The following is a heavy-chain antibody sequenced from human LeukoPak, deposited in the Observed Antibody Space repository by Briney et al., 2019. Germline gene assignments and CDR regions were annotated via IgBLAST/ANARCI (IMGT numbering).Heavy chain of an antibody. CDR3: ARLGHQLLYLDY. Sequence: SETLSLTCTVSGGSLSSGSYYWSWIRQPAGKGLEWIGRIYTSGSTNYNPSLKSRVTISVDTSKNQYSLRLSSVTAADTAVYYCARLGHQLLYLDYWGQGTLVTVSS. CDR1: GGSLSSGSYY. V-gene: IGHV4-61*02. D-gene: IGHD2-2*02. CDR2: IYTSGST. J-gene: IGHJ4*02.